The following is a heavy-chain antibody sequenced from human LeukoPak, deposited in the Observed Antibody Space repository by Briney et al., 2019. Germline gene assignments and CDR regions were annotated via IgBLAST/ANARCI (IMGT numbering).Heavy chain of an antibody. V-gene: IGHV1-69*06. D-gene: IGHD1-26*01. CDR1: GGTFSSYA. CDR3: ARASVGRRGHYYYYYMDV. Sequence: SVKLSCKASGGTFSSYAISWVRQAPGQGLEWMGGFIPIFGTANYAQKFQGRVTITADKSTSTAYMDLSSLRSEDTAVYYCARASVGRRGHYYYYYMDVWGKGTTVTVSS. J-gene: IGHJ6*03. CDR2: FIPIFGTA.